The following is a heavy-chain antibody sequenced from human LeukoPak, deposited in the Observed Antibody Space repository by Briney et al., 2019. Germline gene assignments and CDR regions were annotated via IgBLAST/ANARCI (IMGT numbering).Heavy chain of an antibody. D-gene: IGHD3-22*01. CDR1: GGSISSSNW. J-gene: IGHJ4*02. CDR3: AREVTADYYDSSESSYFDY. Sequence: PSETLSLTCAVSGGSISSSNWWSWVRQPPGKGLEWIGEIYHSGSTNYNPSLKSRVTISVDKSKNQFSLKLSSVTAADTAVYYCAREVTADYYDSSESSYFDYWGQGTLVTVSS. V-gene: IGHV4-4*02. CDR2: IYHSGST.